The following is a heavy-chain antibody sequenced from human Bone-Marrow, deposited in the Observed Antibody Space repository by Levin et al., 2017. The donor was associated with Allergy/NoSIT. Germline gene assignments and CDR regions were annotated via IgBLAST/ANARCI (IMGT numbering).Heavy chain of an antibody. J-gene: IGHJ6*03. Sequence: SETLSLTCTVSGASINTGGFYWSWIRQHPEKGLEWIGYLYDSGHTNYNPSLKSRVVISVDTSNNQFFLNLSSVTAADTAVYFCARGNGFCTEGTCYYYYYFMDVWGKGTTVTV. CDR3: ARGNGFCTEGTCYYYYYFMDV. CDR2: LYDSGHT. D-gene: IGHD2-15*01. CDR1: GASINTGGFY. V-gene: IGHV4-31*03.